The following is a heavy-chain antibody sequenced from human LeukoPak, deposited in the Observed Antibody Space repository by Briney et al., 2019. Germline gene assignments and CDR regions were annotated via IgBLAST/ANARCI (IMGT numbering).Heavy chain of an antibody. CDR1: GGSISSGDYY. J-gene: IGHJ6*02. CDR3: ARATVTPHAPYYYYYYGMDV. V-gene: IGHV4-30-4*01. Sequence: PSQTLSLTCTVSGGSISSGDYYWSWIRQPPGKGLEWIGYIYYSGSTYYNPSLKSRVTISVDTSKNQFSLKLSSVTAADTAVYYCARATVTPHAPYYYYYYGMDVWGQGTTVTVSS. CDR2: IYYSGST. D-gene: IGHD4-17*01.